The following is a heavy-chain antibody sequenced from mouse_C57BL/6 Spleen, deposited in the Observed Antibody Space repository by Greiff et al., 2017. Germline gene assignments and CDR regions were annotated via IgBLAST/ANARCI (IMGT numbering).Heavy chain of an antibody. Sequence: EVMLVESGGGLVQPGGSLSLSCAASGFTFTDYYMSWVRQPPGKALEWLGFIRNKANGYTTEYSASVKGRFTISRDNSQSILYLQMNALRAEDSATYYCARYSGYYSYAMDYWGQGTSVTVSS. CDR2: IRNKANGYTT. CDR3: ARYSGYYSYAMDY. CDR1: GFTFTDYY. D-gene: IGHD2-3*01. J-gene: IGHJ4*01. V-gene: IGHV7-3*01.